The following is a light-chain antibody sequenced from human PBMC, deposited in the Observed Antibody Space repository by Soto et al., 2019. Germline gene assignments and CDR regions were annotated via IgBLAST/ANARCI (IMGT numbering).Light chain of an antibody. CDR1: SSNIGSNT. CDR3: AAWDDSLNGVV. J-gene: IGLJ2*01. V-gene: IGLV1-44*01. Sequence: QSVLTQPPSTSGTPGQRVTISCSGSSSNIGSNTVNWYLQLPGTAPKFLIYSNNQRPSGVPDRFSGSKSGTSASLAISGLQSEDEADYYCAAWDDSLNGVVFGGGTKLTVL. CDR2: SNN.